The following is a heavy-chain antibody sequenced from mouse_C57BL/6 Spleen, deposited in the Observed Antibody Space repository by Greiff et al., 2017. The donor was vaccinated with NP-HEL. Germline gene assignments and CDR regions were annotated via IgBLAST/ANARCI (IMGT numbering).Heavy chain of an antibody. CDR2: IWSGGST. Sequence: QVQLQQSGPGLVQPSQSLSITCTVSGFSLTSYGVHWVRQSPGKGLEWLGVIWSGGSTDYNAAFIYRLSISKDNSKSQVFFKMNSLQADDTAIYYCASDGYYVIYAMDYWGQGTSVTVSS. CDR1: GFSLTSYG. CDR3: ASDGYYVIYAMDY. J-gene: IGHJ4*01. D-gene: IGHD2-3*01. V-gene: IGHV2-2*01.